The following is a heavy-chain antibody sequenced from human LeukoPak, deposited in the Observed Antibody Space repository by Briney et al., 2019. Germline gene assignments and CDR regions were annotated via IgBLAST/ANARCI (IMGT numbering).Heavy chain of an antibody. V-gene: IGHV3-53*01. CDR3: ASWGPLIAHGY. CDR1: GFPVSSNH. D-gene: IGHD3-16*01. Sequence: GGSLRLSCAVSGFPVSSNHMSWVRQAPGKGLEWVSIISSGGTTYYPDSVKGRFTISRDNSKNTLYLQMHSLRAEDTAVYYCASWGPLIAHGYWGQGTLVTVSS. J-gene: IGHJ4*02. CDR2: ISSGGTT.